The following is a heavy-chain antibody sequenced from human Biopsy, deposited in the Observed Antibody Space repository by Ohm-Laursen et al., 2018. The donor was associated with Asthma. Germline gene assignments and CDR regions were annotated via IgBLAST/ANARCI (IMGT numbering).Heavy chain of an antibody. CDR2: SDHRGST. J-gene: IGHJ6*02. D-gene: IGHD3-3*01. CDR3: AGGPEWSGLDV. Sequence: PSETLSLTCSIYALSVRDYYWTWVRQPPGKGLEWIGESDHRGSTNINPTFKSRVTMSKDTSSFNFSLKVRSVTATDTAIYYCAGGPEWSGLDVWGQGTTVTVSS. V-gene: IGHV4-34*01. CDR1: ALSVRDYY.